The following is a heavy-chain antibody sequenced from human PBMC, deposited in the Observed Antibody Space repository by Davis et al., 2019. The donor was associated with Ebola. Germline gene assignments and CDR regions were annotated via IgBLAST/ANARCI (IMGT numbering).Heavy chain of an antibody. Sequence: AASVKVSCKASGYTFTGYYMHWVRQAPGQGLEWMGWINPNSGGTNYAQKFQGWVTMTRDTSISTAYMELSRLRSDDTAVYYCARDSASITMVRGVSNWFDPWGQGTLVTVSS. J-gene: IGHJ5*02. CDR3: ARDSASITMVRGVSNWFDP. CDR2: INPNSGGT. CDR1: GYTFTGYY. V-gene: IGHV1-2*04. D-gene: IGHD3-10*01.